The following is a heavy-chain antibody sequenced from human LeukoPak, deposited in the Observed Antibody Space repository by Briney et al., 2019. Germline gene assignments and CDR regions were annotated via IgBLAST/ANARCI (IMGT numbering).Heavy chain of an antibody. V-gene: IGHV3-11*04. D-gene: IGHD6-6*01. CDR1: GFTFSDYY. CDR2: ISSSGSTI. Sequence: GGSLRLSCAASGFTFSDYYMSWIRQAPGKGLEWVSYISSSGSTIYYADSVKGRFTISRDNAKNSLYLQMNSLRAEDTAVYYCARLISSYDDAFDIWGQGTMVTVSS. CDR3: ARLISSYDDAFDI. J-gene: IGHJ3*02.